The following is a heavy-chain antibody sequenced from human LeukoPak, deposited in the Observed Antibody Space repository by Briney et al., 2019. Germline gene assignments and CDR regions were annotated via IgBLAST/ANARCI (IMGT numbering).Heavy chain of an antibody. CDR3: AGRHCSDGGYYFAGADPFDY. V-gene: IGHV3-53*01. CDR2: IYSGGKV. D-gene: IGHD2-15*01. CDR1: GFTVSSTY. Sequence: GGSLRLSCAASGFTVSSTYMSWVRQTPGKGLEWVSVIYSGGKVYYIDSVKGRFTISRDTSKNTSYLQMNSLRVEDTAVYFCAGRHCSDGGYYFAGADPFDYWGQGTLVTVSS. J-gene: IGHJ4*02.